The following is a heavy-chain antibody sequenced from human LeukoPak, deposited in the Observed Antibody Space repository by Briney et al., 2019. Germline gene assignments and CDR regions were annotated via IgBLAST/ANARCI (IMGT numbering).Heavy chain of an antibody. CDR3: ARAWGYGDYYFDH. D-gene: IGHD4-17*01. V-gene: IGHV1-69*13. CDR1: GGTFSSYA. Sequence: SVKVSCKASGGTFSSYAISWVRQAPGQGLEWMGGIIPFFGTANYAQKFQGRVTITADESTSTAYMELSSLRSEDTAVYYCARAWGYGDYYFDHWGQGTLVTVSS. J-gene: IGHJ4*02. CDR2: IIPFFGTA.